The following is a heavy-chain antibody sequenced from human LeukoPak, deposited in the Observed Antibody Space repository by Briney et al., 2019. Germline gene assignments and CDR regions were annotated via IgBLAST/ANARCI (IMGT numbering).Heavy chain of an antibody. CDR1: GFTVSSNY. V-gene: IGHV4-34*01. CDR3: ARRKSAGIRWFGELFPIDS. Sequence: GSLRLSCAASGFTVSSNYMSWVRQAPGKGLEWIGEINHSGSTNYNPSLKSRVTISVDTSKNQFSLKLTSVTAADTAVYYCARRKSAGIRWFGELFPIDSWGQGTLVTVS. J-gene: IGHJ4*02. D-gene: IGHD3-10*01. CDR2: INHSGST.